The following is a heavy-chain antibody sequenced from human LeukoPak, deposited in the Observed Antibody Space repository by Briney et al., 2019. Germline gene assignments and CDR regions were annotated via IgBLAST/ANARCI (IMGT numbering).Heavy chain of an antibody. Sequence: KPSETLSLTCTASGGSISSSSYYWVWIRQPPGKGLEWIGSIYYSGSTYYNPSLKSRLTISIDTSKNQFSLKLSSVTAADTGVYYCARRPLSTKGFDSWGQGTLVTVSS. V-gene: IGHV4-39*01. J-gene: IGHJ5*01. CDR1: GGSISSSSYY. CDR2: IYYSGST. CDR3: ARRPLSTKGFDS. D-gene: IGHD2/OR15-2a*01.